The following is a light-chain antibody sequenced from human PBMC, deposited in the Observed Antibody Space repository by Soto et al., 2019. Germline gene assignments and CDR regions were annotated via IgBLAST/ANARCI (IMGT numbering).Light chain of an antibody. CDR3: QSYDSSLSGNVV. V-gene: IGLV1-40*01. CDR2: GNS. CDR1: SSNIGAGYD. J-gene: IGLJ2*01. Sequence: QSVLTQPPSVSGAPGQRVTISCTGSSSNIGAGYDVHWYQQLPGTAPKLLIYGNSNRPSGVPDRFSGSKSGTSASLAITGLQAEDEAHYYCQSYDSSLSGNVVFGRGTKVTVL.